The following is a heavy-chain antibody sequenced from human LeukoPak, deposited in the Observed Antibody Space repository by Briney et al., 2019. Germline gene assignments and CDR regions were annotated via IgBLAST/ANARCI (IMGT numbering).Heavy chain of an antibody. D-gene: IGHD2-2*01. CDR3: AKGGWSTSYNWFDP. CDR2: ISYDGSNK. J-gene: IGHJ5*02. V-gene: IGHV3-30*18. Sequence: GRSLRLSCAASGFTFSSYGMHWVRRAPGKGLEWVAVISYDGSNKYYADSVKGRFTISRDNSKSTLYLQMNSLRAEDTAVYYCAKGGWSTSYNWFDPWGQGTLVTVSS. CDR1: GFTFSSYG.